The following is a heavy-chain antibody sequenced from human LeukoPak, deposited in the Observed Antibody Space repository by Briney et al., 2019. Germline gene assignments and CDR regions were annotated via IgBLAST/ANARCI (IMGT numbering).Heavy chain of an antibody. CDR1: AYTFTSYD. CDR2: TNPNSGHT. Sequence: ASVKVSCKASAYTFTSYDINWVRQATGHGLEWMGWTNPNSGHTSYAETIQSRVTMTRNRCISAAYMELSSLRSEDTAVYYCARGSRASVTIFGGVTGLYYYYMDVGGKRTTVTAS. CDR3: ARGSRASVTIFGGVTGLYYYYMDV. D-gene: IGHD3-3*01. J-gene: IGHJ6*03. V-gene: IGHV1-8*01.